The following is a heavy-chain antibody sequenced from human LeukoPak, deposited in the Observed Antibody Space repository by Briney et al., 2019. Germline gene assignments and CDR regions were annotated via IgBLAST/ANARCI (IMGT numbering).Heavy chain of an antibody. V-gene: IGHV5-51*01. D-gene: IGHD4-17*01. CDR1: GYSFTTYW. CDR2: IYPADSDT. CDR3: AKVRDSSDFLYYWYFDL. Sequence: GESLQISCKGFGYSFTTYWIAWVRQVPGKGLEWMGIIYPADSDTRYNPSFEGQVTISVDKTVSTAYLHWSSLKASDTAMYYCAKVRDSSDFLYYWYFDLWGRGSLVTVSS. J-gene: IGHJ2*01.